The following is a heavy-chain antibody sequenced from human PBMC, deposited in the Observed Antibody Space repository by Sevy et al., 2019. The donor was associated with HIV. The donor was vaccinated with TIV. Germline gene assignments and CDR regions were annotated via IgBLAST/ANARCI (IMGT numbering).Heavy chain of an antibody. CDR1: GGSISTQY. V-gene: IGHV4-4*07. Sequence: SETLSLTCSVSGGSISTQYWSWIRQPAGKGLEWIGRIYSSGSTKYNPSLKGRINISVDMSRNQISLNLISVTAADTAAYYCAGDRLNCRRGNGVNHRFDYWGRGILVTVSS. CDR3: AGDRLNCRRGNGVNHRFDY. J-gene: IGHJ4*03. CDR2: IYSSGST. D-gene: IGHD5-12*01.